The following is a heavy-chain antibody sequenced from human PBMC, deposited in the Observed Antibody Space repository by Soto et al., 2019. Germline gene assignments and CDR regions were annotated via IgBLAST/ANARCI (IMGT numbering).Heavy chain of an antibody. CDR2: IIPIFGTA. Sequence: SVKVSCKASGGTFSSYAISWVRQAPGQGLEWMGGIIPIFGTANYAQKFQGRVTITADESTSTAYMELSSLRSEDTAVYYCAGPIVVVVAATQDYYGMDFWGQGTTVTVSS. D-gene: IGHD2-15*01. CDR1: GGTFSSYA. V-gene: IGHV1-69*13. J-gene: IGHJ6*02. CDR3: AGPIVVVVAATQDYYGMDF.